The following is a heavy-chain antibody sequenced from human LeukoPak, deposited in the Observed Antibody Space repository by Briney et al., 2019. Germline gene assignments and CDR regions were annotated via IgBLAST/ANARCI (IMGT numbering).Heavy chain of an antibody. CDR3: ARNIVVVPAAIRGHWYFDL. D-gene: IGHD2-2*02. Sequence: SETLSLTCTVSGGSISSGGYYWSWIRQPPGKGLEWIGYIYHSGSTYYNPSLKSRVTISVDRSKNQFSLKLSSVTAADTAVYYCARNIVVVPAAIRGHWYFDLWGHGTLVTVSS. CDR1: GGSISSGGYY. V-gene: IGHV4-30-2*01. CDR2: IYHSGST. J-gene: IGHJ2*01.